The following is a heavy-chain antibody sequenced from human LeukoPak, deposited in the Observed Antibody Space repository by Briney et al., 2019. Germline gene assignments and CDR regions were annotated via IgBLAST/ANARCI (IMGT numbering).Heavy chain of an antibody. CDR2: VSGSGDGT. Sequence: PGGSLRLSCAASGFAFTSTTMTWVRQAPGKGLEWVSGVSGSGDGTYYADSVKGRFTISRDNSKNTLYLQMNSLRAEDTALYYCAKYRTCGGDCYQWCDYWGQGTLVTVSS. J-gene: IGHJ4*02. CDR3: AKYRTCGGDCYQWCDY. V-gene: IGHV3-23*01. CDR1: GFAFTSTT. D-gene: IGHD2-21*02.